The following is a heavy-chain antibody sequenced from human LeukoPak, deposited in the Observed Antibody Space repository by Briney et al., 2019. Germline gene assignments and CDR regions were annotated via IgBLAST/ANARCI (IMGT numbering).Heavy chain of an antibody. V-gene: IGHV3-33*01. J-gene: IGHJ4*02. D-gene: IGHD3-10*01. CDR3: ARWSYVSGTWFLDY. Sequence: GRSLRLSCAASGFTFSSYGMHWVRQAPGKGLEWVAVIWYDGSNKYYADSVKGRFTISRDNSKNTLYLQLNTLRAGDTAVYYCARWSYVSGTWFLDYWGQGTLVTVSS. CDR1: GFTFSSYG. CDR2: IWYDGSNK.